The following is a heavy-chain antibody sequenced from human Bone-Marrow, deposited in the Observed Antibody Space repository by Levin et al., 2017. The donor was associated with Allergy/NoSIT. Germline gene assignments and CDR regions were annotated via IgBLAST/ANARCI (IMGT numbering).Heavy chain of an antibody. CDR1: GFTFSSYW. Sequence: GGSLRLSCAASGFTFSSYWMSWVRQAPGKGLEWVANIKQDGSEKYYVDSVKGRFTISRDNAKNSLYLQMNSLRAEDTAVYYCASSRYGSSNDIVVVPAGEYWGQGTLVTVSS. D-gene: IGHD2-2*01. CDR2: IKQDGSEK. J-gene: IGHJ4*02. CDR3: ASSRYGSSNDIVVVPAGEY. V-gene: IGHV3-7*01.